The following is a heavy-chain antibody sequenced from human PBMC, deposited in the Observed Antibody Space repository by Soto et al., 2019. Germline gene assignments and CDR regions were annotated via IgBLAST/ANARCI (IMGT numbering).Heavy chain of an antibody. CDR3: AREGGIVGATAADY. CDR1: GGSISSGGYY. CDR2: IHYSGST. Sequence: QVQLQESGPGLVKPSQTLSLTCTVSGGSISSGGYYWSWIRQHPGKGLEWIGYIHYSGSTYYNPSLQGRVTISVDSPKTPFSLKLSSVPAADTAVYYCAREGGIVGATAADYWGQGTLVTVSS. J-gene: IGHJ4*02. D-gene: IGHD1-26*01. V-gene: IGHV4-31*03.